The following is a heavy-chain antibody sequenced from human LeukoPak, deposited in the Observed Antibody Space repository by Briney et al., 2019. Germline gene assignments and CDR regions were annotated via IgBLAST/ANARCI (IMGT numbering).Heavy chain of an antibody. D-gene: IGHD4-17*01. J-gene: IGHJ5*02. Sequence: PGGSLRLSCAASGFTVSSNYMSWVRQAPGKGLEWVSTIYSGGSTYYADSVRGRFTISRDNSKNTLYLQMNSLRAEDTAVYYCAKARRAVTPNWFDPWGQGTLVTVSS. V-gene: IGHV3-66*01. CDR2: IYSGGST. CDR3: AKARRAVTPNWFDP. CDR1: GFTVSSNY.